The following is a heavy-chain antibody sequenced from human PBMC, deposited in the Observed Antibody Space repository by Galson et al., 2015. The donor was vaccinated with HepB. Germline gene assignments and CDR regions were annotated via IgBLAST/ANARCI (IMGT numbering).Heavy chain of an antibody. D-gene: IGHD4-17*01. V-gene: IGHV3-74*01. CDR1: GFTFSRHW. Sequence: LRLSCAASGFTFSRHWMHWVRQVPGKGLVWVSRINTDGTTTTYADSVKGRFTISRDNAKNTLYLQMNSLRVEDTALYYCARDRPYSDPNNWLDPWGQGTLVTVSS. CDR3: ARDRPYSDPNNWLDP. CDR2: INTDGTTT. J-gene: IGHJ5*02.